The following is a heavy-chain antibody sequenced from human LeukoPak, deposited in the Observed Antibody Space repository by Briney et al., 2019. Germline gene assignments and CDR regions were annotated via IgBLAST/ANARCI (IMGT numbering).Heavy chain of an antibody. CDR1: GGSFSGYY. J-gene: IGHJ6*03. Sequence: PSETLSLTCAVYGGSFSGYYWSWIRQSPGKGLEWIGETYHSGSTNYNSSLKSRVTISLDTSKNQFSLKLSSVTAADTAVYYCAQIAARQDYYYYYMDVWGKGTTVTVSS. CDR3: AQIAARQDYYYYYMDV. D-gene: IGHD6-6*01. CDR2: TYHSGST. V-gene: IGHV4-34*01.